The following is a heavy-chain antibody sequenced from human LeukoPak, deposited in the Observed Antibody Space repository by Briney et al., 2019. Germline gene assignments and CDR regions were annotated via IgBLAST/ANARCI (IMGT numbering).Heavy chain of an antibody. J-gene: IGHJ5*02. CDR1: AGSFISSSHH. Sequence: PSETLSLTCTVSAGSFISSSHHWGWIRQSPGKGLEWIGSVYYGRTTYYNPSLDGRVTVSLDTSANQFSLQLNSVTAADTAVYYCVRHDGRGGATMGAFDPWGQGSLVTVSS. V-gene: IGHV4-39*01. D-gene: IGHD5-12*01. CDR2: VYYGRTT. CDR3: VRHDGRGGATMGAFDP.